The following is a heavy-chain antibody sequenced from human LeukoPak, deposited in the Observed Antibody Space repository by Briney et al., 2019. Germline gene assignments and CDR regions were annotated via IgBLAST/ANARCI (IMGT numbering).Heavy chain of an antibody. CDR3: ARGGYYGSGNDFRFDP. J-gene: IGHJ5*02. V-gene: IGHV4-59*01. D-gene: IGHD3-10*01. CDR1: TRSISSYY. CDR2: IYYSGST. Sequence: SETLSLTCTLSTRSISSYYWSWIRQPPGRGLEGIGYIYYSGSTNYKPSLKSRVTISVDTSKNQFSLKLSSVTAADTAVYYCARGGYYGSGNDFRFDPWGQGTLVTVSS.